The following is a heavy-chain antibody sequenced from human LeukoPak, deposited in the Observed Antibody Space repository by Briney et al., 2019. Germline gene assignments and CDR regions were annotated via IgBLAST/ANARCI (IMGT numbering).Heavy chain of an antibody. V-gene: IGHV5-51*01. Sequence: GESLKISCKASGYSFTGHWISWVRQMPGIGLEWMAIIYPVDSDTRYSPSFQGHITISAEKSISTAYLQWSSLKDSDTGTYYCARLDTLFDYWGQGTLVTVSS. CDR2: IYPVDSDT. D-gene: IGHD5-18*01. J-gene: IGHJ4*02. CDR1: GYSFTGHW. CDR3: ARLDTLFDY.